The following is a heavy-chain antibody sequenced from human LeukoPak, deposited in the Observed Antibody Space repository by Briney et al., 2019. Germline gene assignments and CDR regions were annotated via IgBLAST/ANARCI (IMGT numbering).Heavy chain of an antibody. D-gene: IGHD6-13*01. J-gene: IGHJ4*02. CDR3: AKVQQLATIYYFDY. Sequence: GGSLRLSCAASGFTFSSYAMSWVRQAPGKGLEWVSPMSGSGGTTYYADSVKGRFAISRDNSRNTLYLQMSSLRTEDTALYYCAKVQQLATIYYFDYWGQGSLVTVSS. CDR1: GFTFSSYA. CDR2: MSGSGGTT. V-gene: IGHV3-23*01.